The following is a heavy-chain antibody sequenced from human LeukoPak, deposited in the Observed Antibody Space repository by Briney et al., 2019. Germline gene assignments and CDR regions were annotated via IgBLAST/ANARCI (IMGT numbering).Heavy chain of an antibody. CDR1: GYTFTGYY. V-gene: IGHV1-2*02. Sequence: GASVKVSCKASGYTFTGYYMHWVRQAPGQGLKWMGWINPNSGGTNYAQKFQGRVTMTRDTSISTAYMELSRLRSDDTAVYYCARADGYDSGMDVWGQGTTVTVSS. CDR2: INPNSGGT. J-gene: IGHJ6*02. CDR3: ARADGYDSGMDV. D-gene: IGHD5-12*01.